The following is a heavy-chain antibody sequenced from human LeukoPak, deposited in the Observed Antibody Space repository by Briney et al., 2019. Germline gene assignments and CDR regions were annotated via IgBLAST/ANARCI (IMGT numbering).Heavy chain of an antibody. D-gene: IGHD2-15*01. CDR1: GYTFTDYS. CDR3: APASMTYDY. Sequence: ASVKVSCKASGYTFTDYSMHWARQAPGQGLEWMGWINPESGGTNYAQKFQGRITMTRDMSISTAYMELSSLRSDDTAVYYCAPASMTYDYWGQGTLVTVSS. CDR2: INPESGGT. J-gene: IGHJ4*02. V-gene: IGHV1-2*02.